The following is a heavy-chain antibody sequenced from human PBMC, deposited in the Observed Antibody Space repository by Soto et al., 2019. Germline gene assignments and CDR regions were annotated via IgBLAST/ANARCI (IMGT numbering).Heavy chain of an antibody. V-gene: IGHV1-18*04. D-gene: IGHD1-26*01. CDR3: ATQVGTREGHFDS. CDR2: IRANNGNT. CDR1: GYTFPSYE. J-gene: IGHJ4*02. Sequence: GASVKVSCKASGYTFPSYEISWVRQAPGQSLEWMGRIRANNGNTAYAQNFLHRVTMTTDTSTSTVYMELRSLRSDDTAFYYCATQVGTREGHFDSWGQGTLVTVPS.